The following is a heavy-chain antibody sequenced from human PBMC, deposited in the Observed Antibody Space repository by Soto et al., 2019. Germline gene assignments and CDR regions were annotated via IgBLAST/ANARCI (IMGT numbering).Heavy chain of an antibody. CDR3: ARDLWRIVVITHGAFDI. V-gene: IGHV4-4*02. CDR2: IYHSGST. D-gene: IGHD3-22*01. J-gene: IGHJ3*02. CDR1: GGAISSSNW. Sequence: SDALSHTFDVSGGAISSSNWRSWCRQPPGKGLEWIGEIYHSGSTNYNPSLKSRVTIAVDKSKNQFSLKLSSVTAADTAVYYCARDLWRIVVITHGAFDIWGQGTMVT.